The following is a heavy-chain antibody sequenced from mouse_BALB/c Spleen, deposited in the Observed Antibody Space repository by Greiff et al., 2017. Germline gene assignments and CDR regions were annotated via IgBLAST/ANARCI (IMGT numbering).Heavy chain of an antibody. V-gene: IGHV3-6*02. CDR3: ARMITTVVASRYDWYFDV. D-gene: IGHD1-1*01. CDR1: GYSITSGYY. J-gene: IGHJ1*01. Sequence: EVKLQESGPGLVKPSQSLSLTCSVTGYSITSGYYWNWIRQFPGNKLEWMGYISYDGSNNYNPSLKNRISITRDTSKNQFFLKLNSVTTEDTATYYCARMITTVVASRYDWYFDVWGAGTTVTVSS. CDR2: ISYDGSN.